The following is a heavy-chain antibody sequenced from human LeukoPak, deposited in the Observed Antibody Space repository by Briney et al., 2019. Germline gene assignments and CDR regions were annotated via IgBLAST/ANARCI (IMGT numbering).Heavy chain of an antibody. Sequence: PGGSLRLSCAASGFTFSDYYMSWVRQAPGKGLVWVSRINSDGSNKSYADSVKGRFTISRDNAKNTLFLQMNSLRAEDTAVYYCARGAGAFEIWGQGTMVTVSS. CDR3: ARGAGAFEI. CDR2: INSDGSNK. D-gene: IGHD6-13*01. J-gene: IGHJ3*02. V-gene: IGHV3-74*01. CDR1: GFTFSDYY.